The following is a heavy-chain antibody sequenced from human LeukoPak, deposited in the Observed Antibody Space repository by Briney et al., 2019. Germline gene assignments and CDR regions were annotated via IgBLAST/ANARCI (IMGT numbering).Heavy chain of an antibody. CDR3: AKGKGYSSSSSDH. J-gene: IGHJ5*02. CDR2: ISGSDGST. Sequence: GGSLRLSCAASGFTFNSHAMNWVRQAPGKGLEWVSAISGSDGSTYYADSVKGRFTISRDNSKNTLYLQTNSLRAEDTAVYHCAKGKGYSSSSSDHWGQGTLVTVSS. D-gene: IGHD6-6*01. V-gene: IGHV3-23*01. CDR1: GFTFNSHA.